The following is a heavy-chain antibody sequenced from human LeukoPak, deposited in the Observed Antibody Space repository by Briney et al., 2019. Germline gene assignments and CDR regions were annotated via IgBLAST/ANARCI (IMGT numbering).Heavy chain of an antibody. V-gene: IGHV6-1*01. CDR2: TYYRSKWYN. D-gene: IGHD6-13*01. CDR3: ARGTYSSSWLLWDWFDP. CDR1: GDSVSSNSAA. Sequence: SQTLSPTCAISGDSVSSNSAAWNWIRQSPSRGLEWLGRTYYRSKWYNDYAVSVKSRITINPDTSKNQFSLQLNSVTPEDTAVYYCARGTYSSSWLLWDWFDPWGQGTLVTVSS. J-gene: IGHJ5*02.